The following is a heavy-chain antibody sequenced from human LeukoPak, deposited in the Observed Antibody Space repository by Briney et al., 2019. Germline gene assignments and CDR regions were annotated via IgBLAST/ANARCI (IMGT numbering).Heavy chain of an antibody. D-gene: IGHD5-12*01. J-gene: IGHJ4*02. Sequence: GGSLRLSCAASGFTFSNYAMNWVRQAPGKGLEWVSTIIASSGSTFYADSVKGRFTISKDTSKNTLYLHMSSLRADDTAVYYCAKGGYDYVEVAYFDHWGQGTLVTVFS. CDR3: AKGGYDYVEVAYFDH. CDR2: IIASSGST. CDR1: GFTFSNYA. V-gene: IGHV3-23*01.